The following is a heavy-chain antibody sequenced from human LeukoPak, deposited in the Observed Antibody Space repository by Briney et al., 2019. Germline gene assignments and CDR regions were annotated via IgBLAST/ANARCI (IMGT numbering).Heavy chain of an antibody. CDR1: GFSFNTYG. J-gene: IGHJ4*02. CDR3: SKIYDSTAYYYFFDS. V-gene: IGHV3-23*01. Sequence: PGGSLRLSCAASGFSFNTYGMTWVRQAPGNGLEWVSAISGSGANTWYAQSVRGRFTISRDNSKNMLYLQMNTLTAEDSAVYFCSKIYDSTAYYYFFDSWGQGTLVTVSS. CDR2: ISGSGANT. D-gene: IGHD3-22*01.